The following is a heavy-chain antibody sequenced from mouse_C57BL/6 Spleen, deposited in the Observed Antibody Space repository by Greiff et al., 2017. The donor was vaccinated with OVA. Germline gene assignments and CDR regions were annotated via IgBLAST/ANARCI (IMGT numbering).Heavy chain of an antibody. J-gene: IGHJ2*01. V-gene: IGHV1-22*01. CDR1: GYTFTDYN. CDR3: ARERDGFYYFDY. D-gene: IGHD3-3*01. Sequence: VQLQQSGPELVKPGASVKMTCKASGYTFTDYNMHWVKQSHGKSLEWIGYINPNNGGTSYNQKFKGKATLTVNKSSSTAYMELRSLTSEDSAVYYCARERDGFYYFDYWGQGTTLTVSS. CDR2: INPNNGGT.